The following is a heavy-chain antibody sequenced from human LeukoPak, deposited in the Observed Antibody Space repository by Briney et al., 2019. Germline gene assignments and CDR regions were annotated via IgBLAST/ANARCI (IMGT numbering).Heavy chain of an antibody. J-gene: IGHJ4*02. Sequence: PGGSLRLSCAASGFTFSSYSMNWVRQPPGKGLEWISYISSSGSTMYYADSVKGRFTISRDNAKNSLYLQMNSLRAEDTAVYYCADYGDYGAIDYWGQGALDTVSS. CDR3: ADYGDYGAIDY. D-gene: IGHD4-17*01. V-gene: IGHV3-48*01. CDR2: ISSSGSTM. CDR1: GFTFSSYS.